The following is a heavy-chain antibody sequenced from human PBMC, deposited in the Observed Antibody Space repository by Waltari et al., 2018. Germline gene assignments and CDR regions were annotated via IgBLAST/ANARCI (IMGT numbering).Heavy chain of an antibody. CDR1: GLSFSGSW. J-gene: IGHJ4*02. D-gene: IGHD2-15*01. CDR3: ARSGGYIDY. Sequence: EVNLVEPGGGLVQPGGSLRLSCAASGLSFSGSWMHWVRQAPGKGLVWVSRINKNGDATSYADSVKGRFTISKDNAKNTLYLEMNSLRAEDTAVYYCARSGGYIDYWGQGTLVTVSS. V-gene: IGHV3-74*01. CDR2: INKNGDAT.